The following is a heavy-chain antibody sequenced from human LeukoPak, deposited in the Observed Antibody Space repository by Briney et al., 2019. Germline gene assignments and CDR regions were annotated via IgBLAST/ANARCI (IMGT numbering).Heavy chain of an antibody. CDR2: ISAYDGNT. J-gene: IGHJ4*02. CDR1: GYTFTSYG. Sequence: ASVKVSCKASGYTFTSYGISWVRQAPGQGLEWMGWISAYDGNTNYAQKPQGRVTMTTDTSTSTAYMELRSLRPDDTAVYYCARGYYDSSGYINTFDYWGQGTLVTVSS. D-gene: IGHD3-22*01. CDR3: ARGYYDSSGYINTFDY. V-gene: IGHV1-18*01.